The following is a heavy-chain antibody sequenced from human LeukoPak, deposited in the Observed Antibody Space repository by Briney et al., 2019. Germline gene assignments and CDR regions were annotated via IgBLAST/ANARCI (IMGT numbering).Heavy chain of an antibody. Sequence: ASVQVSCKASGYTFTSYGNSWVRQAPGQGLEWMGWISAYNGNTNYAQKLQGRVTMTTDTYTSTAYMELRGLRSDDTAVYYCARDEYSSGWYNWFDPWGEGTLVSVSS. D-gene: IGHD6-19*01. CDR1: GYTFTSYG. J-gene: IGHJ5*02. CDR3: ARDEYSSGWYNWFDP. V-gene: IGHV1-18*01. CDR2: ISAYNGNT.